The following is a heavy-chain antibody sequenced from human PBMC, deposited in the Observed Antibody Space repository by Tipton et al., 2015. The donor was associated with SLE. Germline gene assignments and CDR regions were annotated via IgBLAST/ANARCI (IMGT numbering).Heavy chain of an antibody. J-gene: IGHJ4*02. CDR1: GFSLSHYG. CDR3: AKDGVGWIHS. Sequence: SLRLSCAASGFSLSHYGMHWVRQAPGKGLEGLAFIRYDGSNQYYEDSVKARFTISRDTSKNILYLQMSSLRNEDTAVYYCAKDGVGWIHSWGQGTLVSVSS. CDR2: IRYDGSNQ. V-gene: IGHV3-30*02. D-gene: IGHD6-19*01.